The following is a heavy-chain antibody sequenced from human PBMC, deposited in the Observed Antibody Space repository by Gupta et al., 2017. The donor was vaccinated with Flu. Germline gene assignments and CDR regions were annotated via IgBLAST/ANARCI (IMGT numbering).Heavy chain of an antibody. D-gene: IGHD5-12*01. CDR1: GGSISSGGYY. Sequence: QVQLQESGPGLVKPSQTLSLTCTVSGGSISSGGYYWSWIRQHPGKGLEWIGYIYYSGSTYYNPSLKSRVTISVDTSKNQFSLKLSSVTAADTAVYYCAREASRGLRPSALIDYWGQGTLVTVSS. V-gene: IGHV4-31*03. J-gene: IGHJ4*02. CDR2: IYYSGST. CDR3: AREASRGLRPSALIDY.